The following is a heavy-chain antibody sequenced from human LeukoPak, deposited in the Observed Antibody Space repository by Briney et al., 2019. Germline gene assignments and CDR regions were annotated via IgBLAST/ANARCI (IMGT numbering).Heavy chain of an antibody. J-gene: IGHJ4*02. CDR2: ISSNGGST. D-gene: IGHD5-12*01. Sequence: GGSLRLSCSASGFTFSSYAMHWVRQAPGKGLEYVSAISSNGGSTYYADSAKGRFTISRDNSKNTLYLQMSSLRAEDTAVYYCVKDLGIVATITEDYWGQGTLVTVSS. CDR3: VKDLGIVATITEDY. CDR1: GFTFSSYA. V-gene: IGHV3-64D*09.